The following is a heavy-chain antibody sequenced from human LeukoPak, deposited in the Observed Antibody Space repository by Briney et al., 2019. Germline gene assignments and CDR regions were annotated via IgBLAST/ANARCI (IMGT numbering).Heavy chain of an antibody. CDR2: IHYSGST. Sequence: SETLSLTCTVSGGSISGYYWSWIRQPPGKGLEWIGYIHYSGSTDFNPSLRSRVPISEDTSKNQFSLKLSSVTAAHTAVYYSARHLPYSSGWARYFDYWGQGTLVTVSS. CDR3: ARHLPYSSGWARYFDY. CDR1: GGSISGYY. V-gene: IGHV4-59*08. D-gene: IGHD6-19*01. J-gene: IGHJ4*02.